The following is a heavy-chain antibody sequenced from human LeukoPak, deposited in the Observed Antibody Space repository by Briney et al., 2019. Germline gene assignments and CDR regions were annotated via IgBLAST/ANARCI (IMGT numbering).Heavy chain of an antibody. Sequence: PSETLSLTCTVSGGSISSGGYYWSWIRQHPGKGLEWIGYIYYSGSTYYNPSLKSRVTISVDTSRNQFSLKLSSVTAADTAVYYCARGRPITAFDYWGQGTLVTVSS. V-gene: IGHV4-31*03. CDR2: IYYSGST. J-gene: IGHJ4*02. CDR3: ARGRPITAFDY. CDR1: GGSISSGGYY. D-gene: IGHD1-14*01.